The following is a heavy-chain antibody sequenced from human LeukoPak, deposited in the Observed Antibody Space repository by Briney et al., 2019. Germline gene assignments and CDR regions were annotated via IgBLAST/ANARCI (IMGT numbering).Heavy chain of an antibody. D-gene: IGHD3-22*01. Sequence: PSETLSLTCTVSGGSISSSSYYWGWIRQPPGKGLEWIGTIYYSGSTYYNPSLKSRVTISVDTSKNQFSLKLSSVTAADTAVYYCARSRPYTYYDSSGRAANFDYWGQGTLVTVSS. J-gene: IGHJ4*02. CDR2: IYYSGST. CDR3: ARSRPYTYYDSSGRAANFDY. V-gene: IGHV4-39*07. CDR1: GGSISSSSYY.